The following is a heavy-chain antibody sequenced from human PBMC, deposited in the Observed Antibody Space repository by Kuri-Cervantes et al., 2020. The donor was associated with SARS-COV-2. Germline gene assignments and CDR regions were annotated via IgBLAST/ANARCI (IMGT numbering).Heavy chain of an antibody. CDR3: ARDGSFSPLYYYYYYMDV. Sequence: GSLRPSCTVSGGSISSYYWSWIRQPAGKGLEWIGRIYTSGSTNYNPSLKSRVTISVDTSKNQFSLKLSSVTAADTAVYYCARDGSFSPLYYYYYYMDVWGKGTTVTVSS. CDR2: IYTSGST. V-gene: IGHV4-4*07. CDR1: GGSISSYY. D-gene: IGHD2/OR15-2a*01. J-gene: IGHJ6*03.